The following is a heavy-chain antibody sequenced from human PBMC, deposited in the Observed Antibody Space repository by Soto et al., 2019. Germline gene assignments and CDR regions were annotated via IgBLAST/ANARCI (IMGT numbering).Heavy chain of an antibody. D-gene: IGHD3-22*01. Sequence: QVQLVESGGGVVQPGRSLRLSCAASGFTFSSYGMHWVHQAPGKGLEWVAVISDDGSNKYYADSLKGRFTISRDNSKNTLYLQMNSLRAEDTAVYYCAKEWVYDTSGWSFDYWGQGTLVTVSS. CDR2: ISDDGSNK. J-gene: IGHJ4*02. CDR3: AKEWVYDTSGWSFDY. CDR1: GFTFSSYG. V-gene: IGHV3-30*18.